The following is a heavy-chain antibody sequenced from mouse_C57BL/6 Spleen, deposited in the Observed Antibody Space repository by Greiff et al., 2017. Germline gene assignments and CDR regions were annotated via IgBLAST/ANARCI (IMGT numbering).Heavy chain of an antibody. CDR2: ISDGGSYT. J-gene: IGHJ2*01. D-gene: IGHD2-4*01. CDR3: ARERGDYGYFDY. Sequence: EVKLVDSGGGLVKPGGSLKLSCAASGFTFSSYAMSWVRQTPEKRLEWVATISDGGSYTYYPDNVKGRFTISRDNAKNNLYLQMSHLKSEDTAMYYCARERGDYGYFDYWGQGTTLTVSS. V-gene: IGHV5-4*01. CDR1: GFTFSSYA.